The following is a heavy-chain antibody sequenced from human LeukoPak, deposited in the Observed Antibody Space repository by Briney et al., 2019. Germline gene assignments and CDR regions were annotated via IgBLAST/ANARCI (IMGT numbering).Heavy chain of an antibody. V-gene: IGHV2-5*01. J-gene: IGHJ4*02. CDR3: AHSGSPGDYGGY. CDR1: GFSLSTRGGG. CDR2: SYLNDDK. Sequence: SGPTLLQPTPTLTLTFTLSGFSLSTRGGGVGWVRQPPGKALEWHALSYLNDDKGYNPSLKSTLTITTDTSKNQVVLTMTNMDPVDTATYYCAHSGSPGDYGGYWGQGTLVTVSS. D-gene: IGHD3-10*01.